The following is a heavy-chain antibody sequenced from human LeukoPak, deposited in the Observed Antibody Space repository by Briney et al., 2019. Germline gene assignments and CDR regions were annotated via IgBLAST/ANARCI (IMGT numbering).Heavy chain of an antibody. D-gene: IGHD6-13*01. CDR3: ARSLRSSSWSVGGVFDI. CDR1: GFTFSRYD. CDR2: IGTAGDP. Sequence: GRSLRLSCAASGFTFSRYDMHWVRQSTGKGLEWVSGIGTAGDPYSPGSVKGRLTIFSENAENSLYLQMKSLRAGDTAVYYWARSLRSSSWSVGGVFDIWGQGTLVTVSS. J-gene: IGHJ3*02. V-gene: IGHV3-13*05.